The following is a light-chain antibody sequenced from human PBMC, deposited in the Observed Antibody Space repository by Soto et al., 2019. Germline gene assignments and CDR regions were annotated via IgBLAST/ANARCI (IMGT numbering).Light chain of an antibody. CDR1: QSISGH. CDR2: AAS. CDR3: QQSYSSPPT. V-gene: IGKV1-39*01. Sequence: DIQMTQSPSSLSASVGDRVTITCRASQSISGHLNWYQHKPGKAPKLLIFAASSLQSGVPSRFSGSRSGPDFTLTISSLQPEDFATYYCQQSYSSPPTFGQGTKVEIK. J-gene: IGKJ1*01.